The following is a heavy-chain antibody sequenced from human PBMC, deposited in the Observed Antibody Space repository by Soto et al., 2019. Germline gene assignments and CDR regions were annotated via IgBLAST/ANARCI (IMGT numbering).Heavy chain of an antibody. J-gene: IGHJ5*02. V-gene: IGHV4-39*01. CDR1: GGSINSRSHY. CDR2: SHYTGSS. D-gene: IGHD3-3*01. Sequence: PETLSLTCTVSGGSINSRSHYRGWIRQPPGKGLEWIVTSHYTGSSYYTTSLKSRVTISVHPPNHEFSLNLSSVTAADKTVYYCARLKLGPDYDLNCCDPWVRGTLVT. CDR3: ARLKLGPDYDLNCCDP.